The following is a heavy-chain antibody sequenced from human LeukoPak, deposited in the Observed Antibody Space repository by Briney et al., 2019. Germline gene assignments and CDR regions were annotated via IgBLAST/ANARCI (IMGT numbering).Heavy chain of an antibody. Sequence: SETLSLTCTVSGGSISSSSYYWGWIRQPPGKGLEWIGSIYYSGSTYYNPSLKSRVTISVDTSKNQFSLKLSSVTAADTAVYYCARQDSGYDLPSVFDYWGQGTLVTVSS. D-gene: IGHD5-12*01. J-gene: IGHJ4*02. V-gene: IGHV4-39*01. CDR3: ARQDSGYDLPSVFDY. CDR2: IYYSGST. CDR1: GGSISSSSYY.